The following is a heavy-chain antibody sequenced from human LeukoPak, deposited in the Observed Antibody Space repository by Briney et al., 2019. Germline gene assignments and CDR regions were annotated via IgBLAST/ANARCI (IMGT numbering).Heavy chain of an antibody. CDR1: GGSVTSGGYY. D-gene: IGHD3-22*01. CDR2: IYYSGST. J-gene: IGHJ4*02. V-gene: IGHV4-31*03. CDR3: ARLLGYSATDHYYFDY. Sequence: SETLSLTCTVSGGSVTSGGYYWSWIRQHPGKGLEWIGYIYYSGSTYYNPSLKSRVTISLDTSKNQFSLKLSSVTAADTAVYYCARLLGYSATDHYYFDYWGQGTLVTVSS.